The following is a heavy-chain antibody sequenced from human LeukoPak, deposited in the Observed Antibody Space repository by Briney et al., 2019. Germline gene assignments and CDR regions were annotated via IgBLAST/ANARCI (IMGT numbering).Heavy chain of an antibody. D-gene: IGHD3-10*01. J-gene: IGHJ6*02. Sequence: GGSLRLSCAASGFTFSSYSMNWVRQAPGKGREWVSSINTSSSYIYYVDSVKGRFTISRDNAKNSLYLQMNSLRAEDTAVYYCASWDEAYGAGSYYSSSYGMDVWGQGTTVTVSS. CDR1: GFTFSSYS. CDR2: INTSSSYI. CDR3: ASWDEAYGAGSYYSSSYGMDV. V-gene: IGHV3-21*01.